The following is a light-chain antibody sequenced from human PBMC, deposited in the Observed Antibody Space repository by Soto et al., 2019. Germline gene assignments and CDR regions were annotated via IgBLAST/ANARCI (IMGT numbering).Light chain of an antibody. CDR2: DAS. CDR1: QSVNSK. V-gene: IGKV3D-15*01. Sequence: EILMTQSPASLSVSPGERATLSRRASQSVNSKLAWYQQKPGQAPRLLIYDASTRATGIAARFSGSGSGTEFTLTISSLQSEDFAVYYCQQYHYWWTFGQGTKVEIK. J-gene: IGKJ1*01. CDR3: QQYHYWWT.